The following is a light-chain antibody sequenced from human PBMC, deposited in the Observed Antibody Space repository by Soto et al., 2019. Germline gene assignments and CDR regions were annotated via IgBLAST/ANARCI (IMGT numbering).Light chain of an antibody. CDR1: QSISSY. CDR3: QQRSNWPLHT. Sequence: EIVLTQSPATLSLSPGERATLSCRASQSISSYLAWYQQKPGQAPRLLIYDASNRATGIPGRFSGIGSGTDFTLTISSLEPEDFAVYYCQQRSNWPLHTFGGGTKVEIK. CDR2: DAS. J-gene: IGKJ4*01. V-gene: IGKV3-11*01.